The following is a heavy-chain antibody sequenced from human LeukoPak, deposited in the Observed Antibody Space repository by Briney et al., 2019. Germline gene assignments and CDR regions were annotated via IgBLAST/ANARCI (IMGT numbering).Heavy chain of an antibody. J-gene: IGHJ4*02. CDR3: ARATVVTRGVDY. CDR1: GGSISSSSYY. V-gene: IGHV4-39*07. CDR2: IYYSGST. D-gene: IGHD4-23*01. Sequence: SETLSLTCTVSGGSISSSSYYWGWIRQPPGKGLEWIGSIYYSGSTYYNPSLKSRVTISVDTSKNQFSLKLSSVTAADTAVYYCARATVVTRGVDYWGQGTLVTVSS.